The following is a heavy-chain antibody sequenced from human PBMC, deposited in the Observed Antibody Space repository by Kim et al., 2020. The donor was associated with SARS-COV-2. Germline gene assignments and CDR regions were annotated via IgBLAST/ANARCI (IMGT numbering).Heavy chain of an antibody. V-gene: IGHV3-23*01. CDR2: INTNADST. CDR3: ATDPETKSWYWVH. CDR1: GFSFRNYD. J-gene: IGHJ4*02. D-gene: IGHD6-13*01. Sequence: GGSLRLSCVGSGFSFRNYDMSWVRQAPGKGLEWVAGINTNADSTYYSGPVKGRFTISRDNSQNTLFLQLNSLRVEDTAEYYCATDPETKSWYWVHWGQGTRAAVS.